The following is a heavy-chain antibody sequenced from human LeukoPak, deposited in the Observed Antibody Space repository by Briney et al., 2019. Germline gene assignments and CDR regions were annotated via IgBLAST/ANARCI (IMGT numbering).Heavy chain of an antibody. D-gene: IGHD6-19*01. Sequence: SSETLSLTCSESGGSITTYYWSWIRQPPGKGLEWIGYIYYSGSANYNPSLKSRLTISVDTSQNQFSLKLNSVTAADTAVYYCERGDGWYFYWGQGTLVTVSS. J-gene: IGHJ4*02. CDR1: GGSITTYY. CDR3: ERGDGWYFY. V-gene: IGHV4-59*01. CDR2: IYYSGSA.